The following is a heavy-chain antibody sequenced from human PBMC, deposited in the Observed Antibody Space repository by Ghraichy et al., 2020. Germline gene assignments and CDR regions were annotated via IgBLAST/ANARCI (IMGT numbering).Heavy chain of an antibody. V-gene: IGHV6-1*01. D-gene: IGHD2-21*02. CDR2: TYYRSKWHY. CDR1: GDSVSSNSAA. J-gene: IGHJ6*02. Sequence: SQTLSLTCAISGDSVSSNSAAWNWIRQSPSRGLEWLGKTYYRSKWHYDYALSVKSRITINPDTSKNQFSLQLNSVTPEDTAVYYCTRASETGTGIHYYFYGMDVWGQGTTVTVSS. CDR3: TRASETGTGIHYYFYGMDV.